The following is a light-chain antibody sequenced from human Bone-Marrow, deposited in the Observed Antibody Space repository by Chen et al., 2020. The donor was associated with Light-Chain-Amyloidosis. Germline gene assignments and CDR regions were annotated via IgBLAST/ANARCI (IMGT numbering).Light chain of an antibody. J-gene: IGLJ1*01. CDR1: SSDVGGHNY. CDR2: DVS. V-gene: IGLV2-14*01. CDR3: SSDTSRNTWV. Sequence: QSALAQPASVSGSPGQSIIVSCTGTSSDVGGHNYVSWYQQYPGKAPKFLIYDVSNRPSGVSYRFSGSKSGNTASLTISGLQAEDEADYYCSSDTSRNTWVFGTGTTVTVL.